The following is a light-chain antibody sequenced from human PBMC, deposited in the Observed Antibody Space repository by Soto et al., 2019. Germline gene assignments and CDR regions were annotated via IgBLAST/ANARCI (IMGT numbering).Light chain of an antibody. CDR1: QSISSW. Sequence: DIQMTQSPSTLSASVGDRVTITCRASQSISSWLAWYQQKPGKAPKLLIYDASSLESGVPSRFSGSGSGTECTLTISSLQPDDFATYYCQQYNSLMYTFGQGTKLEIK. CDR2: DAS. CDR3: QQYNSLMYT. J-gene: IGKJ2*01. V-gene: IGKV1-5*01.